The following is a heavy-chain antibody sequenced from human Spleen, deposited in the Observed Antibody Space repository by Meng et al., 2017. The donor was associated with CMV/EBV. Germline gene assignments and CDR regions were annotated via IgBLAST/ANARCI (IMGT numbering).Heavy chain of an antibody. D-gene: IGHD2-2*01. V-gene: IGHV4-61*01. CDR1: GDSVRSNSYY. J-gene: IGHJ4*02. CDR2: IFNSGST. CDR3: AKDLRGYCSSTSCSKEPDY. Sequence: SETLSLTCTVSGDSVRSNSYYWTWVRQPPGKGLEWIGYIFNSGSTNYNPSLKSRVTISVDTSKNQFSLKLSSVTAADTAVYYCAKDLRGYCSSTSCSKEPDYWGQGTLVTVSS.